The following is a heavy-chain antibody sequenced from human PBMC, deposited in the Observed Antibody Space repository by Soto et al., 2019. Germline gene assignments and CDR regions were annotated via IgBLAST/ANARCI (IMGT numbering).Heavy chain of an antibody. CDR2: IIPIFGTA. D-gene: IGHD6-13*01. Sequence: SVKVSCKASGGTFSSYAISWARHAPGQGLEWMGGIIPIFGTANYAQKFQGRVTITADESTSTAYMELSSLRSEDTAVYYCARDPDSSSWYGDNYYYSGMDVWGQGTTVTVSS. CDR3: ARDPDSSSWYGDNYYYSGMDV. CDR1: GGTFSSYA. J-gene: IGHJ6*02. V-gene: IGHV1-69*13.